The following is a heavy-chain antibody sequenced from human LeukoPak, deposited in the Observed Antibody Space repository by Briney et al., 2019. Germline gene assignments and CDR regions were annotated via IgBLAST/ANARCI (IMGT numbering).Heavy chain of an antibody. V-gene: IGHV4-4*07. J-gene: IGHJ6*03. CDR1: GGSISSYY. CDR2: IYTSGST. Sequence: SETLSLTCTVSGGSISSYYWSWIRQPAGKGLEWIGRIYTSGSTNYNPSLKSRVTMSVDTSNNQFSLKLSSVTAADTAVYYCARVRYYDFWSGYFSPQNYYYYYMDVWGKGTTVTVSS. D-gene: IGHD3-3*01. CDR3: ARVRYYDFWSGYFSPQNYYYYYMDV.